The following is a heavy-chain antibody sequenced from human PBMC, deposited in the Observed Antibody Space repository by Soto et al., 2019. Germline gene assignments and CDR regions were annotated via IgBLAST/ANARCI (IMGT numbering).Heavy chain of an antibody. CDR1: GYTFTSYD. CDR2: MNPNSANT. J-gene: IGHJ6*02. D-gene: IGHD3-16*01. CDR3: AREGVRGTDV. Sequence: PVRVSCKASGYTFTSYDINWVRQATGQGLEWMGWMNPNSANTGHAQKFQGRVTMTRNTSISTAYMELSSLRSEDTAVYYCAREGVRGTDVWGQGTTVTVSS. V-gene: IGHV1-8*01.